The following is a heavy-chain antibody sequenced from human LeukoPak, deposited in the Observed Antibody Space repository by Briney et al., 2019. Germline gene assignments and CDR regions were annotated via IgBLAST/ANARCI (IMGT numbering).Heavy chain of an antibody. Sequence: PGGSLRLSYAASGFTFSNAWMSWVRQAPGKGLEWVSAISGSGGSAYYADSVKGRFTISRDNSKNTLYLQMNSLRAEDTAVYYCAKDPITMVRGVLDYWGQGTLVTVSS. J-gene: IGHJ4*02. D-gene: IGHD3-10*01. V-gene: IGHV3-23*01. CDR2: ISGSGGSA. CDR3: AKDPITMVRGVLDY. CDR1: GFTFSNAW.